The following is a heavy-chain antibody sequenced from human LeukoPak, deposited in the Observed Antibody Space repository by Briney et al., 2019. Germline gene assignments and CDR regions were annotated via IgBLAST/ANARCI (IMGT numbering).Heavy chain of an antibody. D-gene: IGHD1-26*01. J-gene: IGHJ4*02. CDR3: ASAVGATHL. CDR2: ISSSSSSYI. Sequence: GGSLRLSCAASGFTFSSYSMNWVRQAPGRGLEWVSSISSSSSSYIYYADAVKGRFTISSDNAKHSLYLQMTSMRPEDTAVYYCASAVGATHLWGQGTLVTVSS. CDR1: GFTFSSYS. V-gene: IGHV3-21*01.